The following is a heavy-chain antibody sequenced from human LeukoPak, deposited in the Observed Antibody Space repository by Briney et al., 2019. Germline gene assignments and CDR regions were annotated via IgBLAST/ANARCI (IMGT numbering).Heavy chain of an antibody. CDR1: GFTFDDYA. Sequence: GGSLRLSCAASGFTFDDYAMHWVRQAPGKGLEWVSLISWDGGSTYYADSVKGRFTISRDSSKNSLYLQMNSLRAEDTALYYCAKGGLQRYGDYGGIDYWGQGTLVTVSS. J-gene: IGHJ4*02. CDR2: ISWDGGST. V-gene: IGHV3-43D*03. CDR3: AKGGLQRYGDYGGIDY. D-gene: IGHD4-17*01.